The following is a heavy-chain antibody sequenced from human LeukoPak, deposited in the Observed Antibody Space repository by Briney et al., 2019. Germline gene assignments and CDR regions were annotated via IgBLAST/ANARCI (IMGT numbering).Heavy chain of an antibody. CDR2: ISGSGGST. CDR1: GFTFSSYA. J-gene: IGHJ4*02. Sequence: GGSLRLSCAASGFTFSSYAMTWVRQAPGKGLEWVSGISGSGGSTYYADSVKGRFIISRDNSKNTLYLQMNSLRVEDTAVYYCARDLHPSGWSDFDYWGQGTLVTVSS. V-gene: IGHV3-23*01. D-gene: IGHD6-19*01. CDR3: ARDLHPSGWSDFDY.